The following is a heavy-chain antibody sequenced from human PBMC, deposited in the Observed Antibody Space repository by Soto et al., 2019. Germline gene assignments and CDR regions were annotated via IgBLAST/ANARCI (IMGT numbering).Heavy chain of an antibody. V-gene: IGHV4-59*01. Sequence: NPSETLSLTCTVSGGSISSYYWSWIRQPPGKGLEWIGYIYYSGSTNYNPSLKSRVTISVDTSKNQFSLKLSSVTAADTAVYYCARERRHGMDVWGQGTTVTVSS. CDR3: ARERRHGMDV. CDR2: IYYSGST. J-gene: IGHJ6*02. CDR1: GGSISSYY.